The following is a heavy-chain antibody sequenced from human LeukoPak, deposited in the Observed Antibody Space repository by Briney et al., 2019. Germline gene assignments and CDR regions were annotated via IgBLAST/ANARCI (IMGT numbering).Heavy chain of an antibody. D-gene: IGHD3-22*01. CDR1: GGTFSSYA. CDR2: IIPIFGTA. J-gene: IGHJ3*02. Sequence: SVKVSCKASGGTFSSYAISWVRQAPGQGLEWMGGIIPIFGTANYAQKFQGRVTITADESTSTAYMELRSLRSDDTAVYYCARVFDSSGYYLNAFDIWGQGTMVTVSS. CDR3: ARVFDSSGYYLNAFDI. V-gene: IGHV1-69*13.